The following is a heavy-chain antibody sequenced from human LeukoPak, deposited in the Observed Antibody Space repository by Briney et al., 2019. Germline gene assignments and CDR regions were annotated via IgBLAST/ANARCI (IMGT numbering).Heavy chain of an antibody. D-gene: IGHD2-2*01. Sequence: GGSLRLSCAVSGFTVSSNYMTWVRQAPGKGLEGVSVIYSGGSTYYADSVKGRFTISRDSSKNTLSLQMNSLRVEDTALYYCARGKAYCSKTTCDYYYMDVWGKGTTVTVSS. CDR2: IYSGGST. V-gene: IGHV3-66*02. J-gene: IGHJ6*03. CDR3: ARGKAYCSKTTCDYYYMDV. CDR1: GFTVSSNY.